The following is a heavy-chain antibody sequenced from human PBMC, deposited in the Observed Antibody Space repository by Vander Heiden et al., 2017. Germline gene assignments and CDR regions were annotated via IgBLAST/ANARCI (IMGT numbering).Heavy chain of an antibody. V-gene: IGHV3-23*01. D-gene: IGHD3-9*01. CDR2: ISGGGTAT. J-gene: IGHJ6*02. CDR3: ARGGSWTGSPYYHYGLDV. CDR1: GFTCRSHS. Sequence: EVQLLESGGGLAQPGGSLRLSCAASGFTCRSHSMSWVRQAPGKGLDWVSAISGGGTATYYSDSARGRFTISRDKSKDTLYLQMTSLRVEDTAVYFCARGGSWTGSPYYHYGLDVWGRGTTVTVSS.